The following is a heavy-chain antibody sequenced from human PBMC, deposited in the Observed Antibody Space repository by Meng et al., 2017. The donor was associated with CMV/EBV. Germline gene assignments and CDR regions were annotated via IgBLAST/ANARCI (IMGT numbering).Heavy chain of an antibody. CDR2: IYYSGST. CDR3: ARVTSRVAGAFDY. Sequence: LPESGPGPVKPSQTLSPTCTVSGGSISSGDYYWSWIRQPPGKGLEWIGYIYYSGSTYYNPSLKSRVTISVDTSKNQFSLKLSSVTAADTAVYYCARVTSRVAGAFDYWGQGTLVTVSS. D-gene: IGHD1-14*01. J-gene: IGHJ4*02. V-gene: IGHV4-30-4*08. CDR1: GGSISSGDYY.